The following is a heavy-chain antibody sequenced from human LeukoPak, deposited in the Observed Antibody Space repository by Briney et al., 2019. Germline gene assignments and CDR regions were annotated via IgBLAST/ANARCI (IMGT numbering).Heavy chain of an antibody. J-gene: IGHJ4*02. CDR1: GFSFSSYP. Sequence: GGSLRLSCAASGFSFSSYPMQWVRQAPGKGLEWVAFISYDGTYKYYTDSVMGRFTISRDNSKNTLYLQMNSLRAEDTAVYYRARTPFSGSLYFDYWGQGTLVTVSS. CDR3: ARTPFSGSLYFDY. D-gene: IGHD5-12*01. CDR2: ISYDGTYK. V-gene: IGHV3-30-3*01.